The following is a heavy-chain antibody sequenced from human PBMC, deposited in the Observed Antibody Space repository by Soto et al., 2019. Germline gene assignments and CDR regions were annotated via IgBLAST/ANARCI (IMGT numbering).Heavy chain of an antibody. CDR1: GFTFSSYA. J-gene: IGHJ6*02. Sequence: GGSLRLSCAASGFTFSSYAMSWVRQAPGKGLEWVSATSGSGGSIYYADSVKGRFTISRDNAKNTLYLQMNSLRAEDTAVYYCARIPVYDSYYYGMDVWGQGTTVTVSS. V-gene: IGHV3-23*01. CDR3: ARIPVYDSYYYGMDV. D-gene: IGHD3-22*01. CDR2: TSGSGGSI.